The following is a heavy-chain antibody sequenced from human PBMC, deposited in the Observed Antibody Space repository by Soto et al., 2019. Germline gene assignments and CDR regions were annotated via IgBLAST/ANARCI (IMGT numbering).Heavy chain of an antibody. J-gene: IGHJ4*02. D-gene: IGHD5-18*01. Sequence: ASVKVSCKASGYTFTSYGISWVRQAPGQGLEWMGWISAYNGNTNYAQNLQGRVTMATDTPTSTAYMELRSLRSDDTAVYYCARDEDAAMPHFFDYWGQGTPVTVSS. V-gene: IGHV1-18*04. CDR2: ISAYNGNT. CDR1: GYTFTSYG. CDR3: ARDEDAAMPHFFDY.